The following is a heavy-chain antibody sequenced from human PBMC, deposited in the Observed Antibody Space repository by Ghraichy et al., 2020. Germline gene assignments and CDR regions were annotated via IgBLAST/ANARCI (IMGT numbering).Heavy chain of an antibody. V-gene: IGHV3-33*01. J-gene: IGHJ4*02. D-gene: IGHD6-13*01. CDR1: GFTFSSYG. Sequence: GGSLRLSCAASGFTFSSYGMHWVRQAPGKGLEWVAVIWYDGSNKYYADSVKGRFTISRDNSKNTLYLQMNSLRAEDTAVYYCERDSAIIAAFDYWGQGTLVTVSS. CDR2: IWYDGSNK. CDR3: ERDSAIIAAFDY.